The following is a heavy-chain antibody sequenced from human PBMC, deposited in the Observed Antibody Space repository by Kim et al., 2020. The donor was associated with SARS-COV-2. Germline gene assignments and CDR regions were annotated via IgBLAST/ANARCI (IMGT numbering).Heavy chain of an antibody. CDR3: ARVQVPVQLRYLGSFDAFDI. V-gene: IGHV4-61*02. D-gene: IGHD3-9*01. CDR1: GGSISSGSYY. CDR2: IYTSGST. Sequence: SETLSLTCTVSGGSISSGSYYWSWIRQPAGKGLEWIGRIYTSGSTNYNPSLKSRVTISVDTSKNQFSLKLSSVTAADTAVYYCARVQVPVQLRYLGSFDAFDIWGQGTMVTVSS. J-gene: IGHJ3*02.